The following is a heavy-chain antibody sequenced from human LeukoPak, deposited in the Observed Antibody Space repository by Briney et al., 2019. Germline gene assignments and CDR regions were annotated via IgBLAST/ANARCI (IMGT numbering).Heavy chain of an antibody. V-gene: IGHV4-4*07. CDR1: GDSNSSYY. CDR3: ARGPPSAVYDY. Sequence: PSETLSLTCTVSGDSNSSYYWSWIRQPAGKGLEWLGRIYTTGSSNYNPSLKSRVAISVDTSKNQFSLKLSSVTAADTAVYYCARGPPSAVYDYWGQGTLVTVSS. CDR2: IYTTGSS. J-gene: IGHJ4*02. D-gene: IGHD1-14*01.